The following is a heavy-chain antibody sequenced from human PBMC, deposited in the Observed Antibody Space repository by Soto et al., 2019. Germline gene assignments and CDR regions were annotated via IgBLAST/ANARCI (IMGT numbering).Heavy chain of an antibody. CDR2: MNPNSGNT. J-gene: IGHJ5*01. D-gene: IGHD3-3*01. Sequence: GASVKVSCKASGYTFTSYDINWVRQATGQGLEWMGWMNPNSGNTGYAQKFQGRVTMTRNTCISTAYMELSSLRSEDTAVYYCARLIDFWSGSSQNWFDSWGQGTLVTVSS. CDR1: GYTFTSYD. CDR3: ARLIDFWSGSSQNWFDS. V-gene: IGHV1-8*01.